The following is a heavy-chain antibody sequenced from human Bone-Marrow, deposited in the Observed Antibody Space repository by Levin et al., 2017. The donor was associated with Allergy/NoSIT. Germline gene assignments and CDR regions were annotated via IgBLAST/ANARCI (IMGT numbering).Heavy chain of an antibody. D-gene: IGHD1-7*01. V-gene: IGHV4-34*01. CDR2: INHSGST. CDR3: ARGNPNWNYGRAWYFDR. J-gene: IGHJ2*01. Sequence: SETLSLTCAVYGGSFSGYYWSWIRQPPGKGLEWIGEINHSGSTNYNPSLKSRVTISVDTSKNQFSLKLSSVTAADTAVYYCARGNPNWNYGRAWYFDRWGRGTLVTVSS. CDR1: GGSFSGYY.